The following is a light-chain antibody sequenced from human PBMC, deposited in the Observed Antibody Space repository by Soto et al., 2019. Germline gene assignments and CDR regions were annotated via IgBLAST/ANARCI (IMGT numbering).Light chain of an antibody. CDR1: QSIGNF. CDR2: AAS. J-gene: IGKJ1*01. V-gene: IGKV1-39*01. Sequence: DIPMSQSPSSLSAFVGDRVTITCRASQSIGNFLNWYQQRPGKAPELLIYAASNLQSGVPSRFSGSGSGTAFTLTISSLRPADFATYYCQQAYSTWTFGQGTKVDI. CDR3: QQAYSTWT.